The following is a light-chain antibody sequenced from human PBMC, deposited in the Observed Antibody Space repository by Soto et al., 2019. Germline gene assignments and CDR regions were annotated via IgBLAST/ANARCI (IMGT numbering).Light chain of an antibody. Sequence: EIVLTQSPGTLSLSPGERATLSCRASQCVSSSYLAWYQQKPGQAPRLLIYGASSRATGIPDRFSGSGSGTDFTLTISRLEPEDFAGYYCQQYGGSPFTFGGGTKVEIK. CDR2: GAS. J-gene: IGKJ4*01. V-gene: IGKV3-20*01. CDR3: QQYGGSPFT. CDR1: QCVSSSY.